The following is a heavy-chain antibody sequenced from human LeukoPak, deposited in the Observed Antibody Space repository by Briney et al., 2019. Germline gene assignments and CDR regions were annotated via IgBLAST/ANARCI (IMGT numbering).Heavy chain of an antibody. CDR1: GFTVSDYY. J-gene: IGHJ6*02. V-gene: IGHV3-11*01. Sequence: GGSLRLSCAASGFTVSDYYMSWIRQAPGKGLEWVSFISSSGTTINYADSVKGRFTISRDNAKNSLYLQMNSLRAEDTAVYYCARVGYCSGGSCFYYYYGMDVWGQGTTVTVSS. CDR2: ISSSGTTI. CDR3: ARVGYCSGGSCFYYYYGMDV. D-gene: IGHD2-15*01.